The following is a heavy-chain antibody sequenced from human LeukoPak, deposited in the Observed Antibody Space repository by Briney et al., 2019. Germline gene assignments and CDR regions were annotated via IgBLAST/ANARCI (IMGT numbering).Heavy chain of an antibody. CDR2: INPNSGGT. CDR1: GHTFTGYS. D-gene: IGHD3-22*01. Sequence: GASVKVSCKASGHTFTGYSVQWVRQAPGQGLEWMGWINPNSGGTNYAQKFQGRDTMTRDTSITTAYMELSRLGSDDTAVYYCARADSSGYSKVRGGRNFYYYGMDVWGQGTTVTVSS. V-gene: IGHV1-2*02. J-gene: IGHJ6*02. CDR3: ARADSSGYSKVRGGRNFYYYGMDV.